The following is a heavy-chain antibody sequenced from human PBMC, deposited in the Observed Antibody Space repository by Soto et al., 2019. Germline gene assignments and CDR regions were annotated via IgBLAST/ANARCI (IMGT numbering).Heavy chain of an antibody. D-gene: IGHD3-22*01. V-gene: IGHV1-69*13. J-gene: IGHJ4*02. Sequence: SVKVCCKASGGTFSTYAIDWVRQAPGQGLEWMGGIIPLFGTAKYAQNFQGRITITADESTNTAYMELRSLRSQDTAVYYCARGVHYDSSGYYYFYWGQGTLVTVSS. CDR3: ARGVHYDSSGYYYFY. CDR2: IIPLFGTA. CDR1: GGTFSTYA.